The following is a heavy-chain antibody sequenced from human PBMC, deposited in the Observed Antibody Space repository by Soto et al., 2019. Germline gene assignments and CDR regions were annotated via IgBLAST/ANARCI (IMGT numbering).Heavy chain of an antibody. V-gene: IGHV3-23*01. J-gene: IGHJ6*02. CDR1: GFTFINYA. D-gene: IGHD3-3*01. Sequence: QPGGSLRLSCAASGFTFINYAINWVRQAPGQGLEWVSAISGSGGSTYYADSVKGRFTISRDNSKNTLYLQMNSLRAEDTAVYYCAKDLGVNYDFLSGYSIRYYGMDVWGQGTTVTVSS. CDR3: AKDLGVNYDFLSGYSIRYYGMDV. CDR2: ISGSGGST.